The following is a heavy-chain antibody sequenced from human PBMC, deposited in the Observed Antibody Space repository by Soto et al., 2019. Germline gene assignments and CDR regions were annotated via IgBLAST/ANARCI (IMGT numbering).Heavy chain of an antibody. Sequence: VESLKISCKGSGYSFTSYWIGWVRQMPGKGLEWMGIIYPGDSDTRYSPSFQGQVTISADKSISTAYLQWSSLKASDTAMYYCARNGATVTTERTGGFDIWGQGTMVTVSS. V-gene: IGHV5-51*01. D-gene: IGHD4-17*01. J-gene: IGHJ3*02. CDR3: ARNGATVTTERTGGFDI. CDR1: GYSFTSYW. CDR2: IYPGDSDT.